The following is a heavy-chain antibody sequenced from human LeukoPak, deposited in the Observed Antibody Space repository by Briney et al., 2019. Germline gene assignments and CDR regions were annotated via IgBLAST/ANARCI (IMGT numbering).Heavy chain of an antibody. J-gene: IGHJ4*02. CDR1: GFTFSSYG. Sequence: GKSPRLSCAASGFTFSSYGMHRVRQAPGKGLDRVAVIWSDGSNKYSEDSVKGRFTISRDNSKNTLYLQINSLRVEDTVFFQAEDGIRDSSGYAIDYWGQGTLVTVSS. V-gene: IGHV3-33*01. CDR2: IWSDGSNK. CDR3: EDGIRDSSGYAIDY. D-gene: IGHD6-19*01.